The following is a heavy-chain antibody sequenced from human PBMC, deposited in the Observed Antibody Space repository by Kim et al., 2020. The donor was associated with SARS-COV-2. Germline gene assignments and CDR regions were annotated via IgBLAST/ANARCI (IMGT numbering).Heavy chain of an antibody. CDR2: SYT. V-gene: IGHV5-10-1*01. Sequence: SYTNYSPSFQGHVTISADKSISTAYLQWSSLKASDTAMYYCASDRYYFDYWGQGTLVTVSS. CDR3: ASDRYYFDY. J-gene: IGHJ4*02.